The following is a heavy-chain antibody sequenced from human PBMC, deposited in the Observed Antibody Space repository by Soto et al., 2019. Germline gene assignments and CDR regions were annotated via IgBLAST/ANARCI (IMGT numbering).Heavy chain of an antibody. CDR2: ISAYNGNT. V-gene: IGHV1-18*01. CDR3: ARDGAEYCSGGSCYGIGEYYYGMDV. CDR1: VYTFTSYG. Sequence: XSVKVSCKASVYTFTSYGISWVRQAPGQGLEWMGWISAYNGNTNYAQKLQGRVTMTTDTSTSTAYMELRSLRSDDTAVYYCARDGAEYCSGGSCYGIGEYYYGMDVWGQGTTVT. D-gene: IGHD2-15*01. J-gene: IGHJ6*02.